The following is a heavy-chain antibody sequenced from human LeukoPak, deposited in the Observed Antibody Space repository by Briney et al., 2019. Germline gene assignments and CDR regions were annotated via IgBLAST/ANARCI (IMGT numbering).Heavy chain of an antibody. CDR3: ATTVVVAATPYYGMDV. V-gene: IGHV5-51*01. Sequence: GESLKISCKGSGYSFTSYWIGWVRQMPGKGLEWMGIIYPGDSDTRYSPSFQGQVTISADKSISTAYLQWSSLKASDTAMYSCATTVVVAATPYYGMDVWGQGTTVTVSS. J-gene: IGHJ6*02. CDR1: GYSFTSYW. CDR2: IYPGDSDT. D-gene: IGHD2-15*01.